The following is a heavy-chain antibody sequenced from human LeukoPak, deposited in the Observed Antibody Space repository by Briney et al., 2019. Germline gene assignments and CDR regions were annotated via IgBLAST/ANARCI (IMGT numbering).Heavy chain of an antibody. CDR3: ARSWLRLAPADP. Sequence: PSETLSLTCAVYGGSFSGYYWSWIRQPPGKGLEWIGEINHSGSTNYNPSLKSRVTISVDTSKNQFSLKLSSVTAADTAVYYCARSWLRLAPADPWGQGTLVTVSS. D-gene: IGHD5-12*01. V-gene: IGHV4-34*01. CDR2: INHSGST. CDR1: GGSFSGYY. J-gene: IGHJ5*02.